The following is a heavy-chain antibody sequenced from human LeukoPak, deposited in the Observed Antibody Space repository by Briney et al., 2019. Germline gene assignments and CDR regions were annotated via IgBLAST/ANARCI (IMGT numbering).Heavy chain of an antibody. D-gene: IGHD3-10*01. V-gene: IGHV3-30-3*01. CDR2: TSYDGSKK. CDR1: GFTFSTYA. CDR3: ARSYGSGRGDAFDV. Sequence: GRSLRLSCVASGFTFSTYAMHWVRQAPGKGLEGVAVTSYDGSKKYYADSVKGRFTISRDNSKNTLYLQMNSLRAEDTAVYYCARSYGSGRGDAFDVWSQGTMVTV. J-gene: IGHJ3*01.